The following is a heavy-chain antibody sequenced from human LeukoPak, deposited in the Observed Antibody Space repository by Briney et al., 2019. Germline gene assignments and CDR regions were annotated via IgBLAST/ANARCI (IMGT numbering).Heavy chain of an antibody. CDR1: GFTLSNYW. CDR2: IKQDGSEK. J-gene: IGHJ4*02. V-gene: IGHV3-7*01. CDR3: AKDPYSKSDY. Sequence: GGSLRLSCAASGFTLSNYWMSGVRQAPGKGLEWVANIKQDGSEKNYVDSVKGRFTISRDNAKNSLFLQMNSLRAEDTAVYYCAKDPYSKSDYWGQGTLVTVSS. D-gene: IGHD4-11*01.